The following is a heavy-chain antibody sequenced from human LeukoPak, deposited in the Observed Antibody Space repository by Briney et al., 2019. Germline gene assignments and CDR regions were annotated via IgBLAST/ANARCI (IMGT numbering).Heavy chain of an antibody. V-gene: IGHV3-30*02. J-gene: IGHJ2*01. Sequence: GGSLRLSCAASGFTFSSYGMHWVRQAPGKGLEWVAFIRYDGSNKYYADSVKGRFTISRDNFKNTLYLQMNSLRAEDTAVYYCAKDFYGDYGWYFDLWGRGTLVTVSS. CDR2: IRYDGSNK. D-gene: IGHD4-17*01. CDR3: AKDFYGDYGWYFDL. CDR1: GFTFSSYG.